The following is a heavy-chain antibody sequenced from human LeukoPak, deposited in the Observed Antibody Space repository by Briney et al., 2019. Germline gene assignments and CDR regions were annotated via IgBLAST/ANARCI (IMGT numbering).Heavy chain of an antibody. V-gene: IGHV1-46*01. CDR2: INPSGGST. CDR3: AREGTYCSSTSCPVSYYYYGMDV. CDR1: GYTFTSYY. Sequence: ASVKVSCKASGYTFTSYYMHWVRQAPGQGLEWMGIINPSGGSTSYAQKFQGRVTMTRDTSTSTVYMELSSLRSEDTAVYYCAREGTYCSSTSCPVSYYYYGMDVWGQGTTVTVSS. J-gene: IGHJ6*02. D-gene: IGHD2-2*01.